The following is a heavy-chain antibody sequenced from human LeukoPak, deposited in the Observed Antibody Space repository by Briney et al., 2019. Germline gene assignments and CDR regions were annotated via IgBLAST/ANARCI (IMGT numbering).Heavy chain of an antibody. CDR3: AKSSGWYPLFCDY. V-gene: IGHV3-23*01. J-gene: IGHJ4*02. CDR2: ISGSGGST. Sequence: GGSLRLSCAASGFTFSSYAMTWVRQAPGRGLACVSVISGSGGSTYYADSVKGRLTISRDNSKNTLYLQMNSLRAEDTAVYYCAKSSGWYPLFCDYWGQGTLVTVSS. CDR1: GFTFSSYA. D-gene: IGHD6-19*01.